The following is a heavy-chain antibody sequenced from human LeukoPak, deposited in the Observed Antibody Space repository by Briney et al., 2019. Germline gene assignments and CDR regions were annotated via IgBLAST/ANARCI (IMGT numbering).Heavy chain of an antibody. CDR2: IYYSGST. D-gene: IGHD2-2*01. Sequence: SETLSHTCTVSGGSISSSSYYWGWIRQPPGKGLEWIGSIYYSGSTYYNPSLKSRVTISVDTSKNQFSLKLSSVTAADTAVYYCARIIVVVPAAIEYGYYYYGMDVRGQGTTVTVSS. V-gene: IGHV4-39*01. CDR1: GGSISSSSYY. CDR3: ARIIVVVPAAIEYGYYYYGMDV. J-gene: IGHJ6*02.